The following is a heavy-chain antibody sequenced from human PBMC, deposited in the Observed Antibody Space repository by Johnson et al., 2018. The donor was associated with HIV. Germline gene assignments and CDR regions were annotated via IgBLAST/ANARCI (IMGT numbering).Heavy chain of an antibody. CDR2: ISWNSGSI. Sequence: VQLVESGGRVVRPGGSLRLSCVASGFTFDDYGMHWVRQAPGKGLEWVSAISWNSGSIGYADSVRGRFTISRDNAKNSLYLQVNSLRADDTALYYCAKVFKVRVAGAFDIWGQGTMVTVSS. J-gene: IGHJ3*02. V-gene: IGHV3-9*01. D-gene: IGHD6-19*01. CDR1: GFTFDDYG. CDR3: AKVFKVRVAGAFDI.